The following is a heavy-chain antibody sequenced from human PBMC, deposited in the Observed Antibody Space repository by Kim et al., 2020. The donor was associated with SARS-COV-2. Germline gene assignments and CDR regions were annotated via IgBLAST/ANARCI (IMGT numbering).Heavy chain of an antibody. Sequence: SETLSLTCSVSGGSIRSGGNFWTWIRQHPAQGLEWIGYISYSGNPHYSPSLRSRVSISLQTSENQFSLQLTSVTAADTAGYYCARGQPLDYWGQGILVTV. V-gene: IGHV4-31*03. CDR1: GGSIRSGGNF. J-gene: IGHJ4*02. D-gene: IGHD2-2*01. CDR2: ISYSGNP. CDR3: ARGQPLDY.